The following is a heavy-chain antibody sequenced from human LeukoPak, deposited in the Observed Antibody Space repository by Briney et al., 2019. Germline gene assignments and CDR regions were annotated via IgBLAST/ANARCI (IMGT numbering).Heavy chain of an antibody. CDR2: IRYDGSNK. Sequence: GESLRLSCAASGFTISSYGIHWVRQAPGKGLEWVAFIRYDGSNKYYADSVKGRFTISRDNSKNTVYLQMDSLRAEDTAVYYCAKDPPIVVVVAPYDAFDIWGQGTMVTVSS. D-gene: IGHD2-15*01. J-gene: IGHJ3*02. CDR1: GFTISSYG. CDR3: AKDPPIVVVVAPYDAFDI. V-gene: IGHV3-30*02.